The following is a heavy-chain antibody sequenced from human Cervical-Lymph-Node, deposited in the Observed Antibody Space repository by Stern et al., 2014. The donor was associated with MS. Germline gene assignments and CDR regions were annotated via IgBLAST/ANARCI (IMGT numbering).Heavy chain of an antibody. CDR3: ARDSFDESSAYHYGMDV. D-gene: IGHD3-10*01. V-gene: IGHV4-4*07. J-gene: IGHJ6*02. Sequence: VQLVESGPGLVKPSETLSLTCRVSGDSVSAYYWSWVRQPAGKGLEWIGHIYTSGPVNRNPPRRSRVSMSVDTSKNAISLSLTAVTAADTAVYYCARDSFDESSAYHYGMDVWGQGTTVTVSS. CDR2: IYTSGPV. CDR1: GDSVSAYY.